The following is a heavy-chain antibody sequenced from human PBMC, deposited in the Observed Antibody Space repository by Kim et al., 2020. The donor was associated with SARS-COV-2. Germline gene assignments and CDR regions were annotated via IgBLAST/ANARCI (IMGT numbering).Heavy chain of an antibody. CDR3: ARISEQQLRPASDAFDI. V-gene: IGHV1-69*13. J-gene: IGHJ3*02. D-gene: IGHD6-13*01. Sequence: SVKVSCKASGGTFSSYAISWVRQAPGQGLEWMGGIIPIFGTANYAQKFQGRVTITADESTSTAYMELSSLRSEDTAVYYCARISEQQLRPASDAFDIWGQGTMVTVSS. CDR2: IIPIFGTA. CDR1: GGTFSSYA.